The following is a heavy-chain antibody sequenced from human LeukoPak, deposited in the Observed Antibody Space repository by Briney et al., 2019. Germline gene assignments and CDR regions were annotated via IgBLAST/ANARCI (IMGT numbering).Heavy chain of an antibody. J-gene: IGHJ4*02. CDR3: ATIAARPTSGDY. Sequence: PSGTLSLTCAVSGGSISSSSYYWGWIRQPPGKGLEWIGSIYYSGSTYYNPSLKSRVTISVDTSKNRFSLKLSSVTAADTAVYYCATIAARPTSGDYWGQGTLVTVSS. CDR2: IYYSGST. V-gene: IGHV4-39*01. D-gene: IGHD6-6*01. CDR1: GGSISSSSYY.